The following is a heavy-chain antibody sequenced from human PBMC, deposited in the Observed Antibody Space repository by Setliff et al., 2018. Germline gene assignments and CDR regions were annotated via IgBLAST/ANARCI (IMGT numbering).Heavy chain of an antibody. D-gene: IGHD3-22*01. J-gene: IGHJ4*02. Sequence: SETLSLTCAVSGYSISSGYYWSWIRQPPGKGLEWIGSIYYSGSTNHNPSLKSRVTISVDTSKNQFSLKLSSVTAADTAVYYCARAHPSRMIVVVRAYYYFDYWGQGTLVTVSS. V-gene: IGHV4-38-2*01. CDR3: ARAHPSRMIVVVRAYYYFDY. CDR2: IYYSGST. CDR1: GYSISSGYY.